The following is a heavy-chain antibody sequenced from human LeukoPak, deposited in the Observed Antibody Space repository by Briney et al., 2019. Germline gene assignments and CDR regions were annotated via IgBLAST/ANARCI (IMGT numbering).Heavy chain of an antibody. CDR2: ISSSGSTI. D-gene: IGHD3-10*02. CDR1: GFTFSSYE. Sequence: PGGSLRLSCAASGFTFSSYEMNWVRQAPGKGLEWGSYISSSGSTIYYADSVKGRFTTSRDTATNSLYLQMNSLRAEDTAVYYCAELGITMIGGVWGKGTTVTIPS. V-gene: IGHV3-48*03. J-gene: IGHJ6*04. CDR3: AELGITMIGGV.